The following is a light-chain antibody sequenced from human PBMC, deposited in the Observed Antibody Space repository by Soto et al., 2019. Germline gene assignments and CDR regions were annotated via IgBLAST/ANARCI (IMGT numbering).Light chain of an antibody. Sequence: EILLTQSPGTLSLSPGERATLSCRASQSVSSSYLAWYQQKPGQAPRLLIYGASSRATGIPDRFSGSGSGTDFTLTISRLEPEDFAVHYCQQYGSSPWTFGQGTKVDIK. J-gene: IGKJ1*01. CDR3: QQYGSSPWT. V-gene: IGKV3-20*01. CDR2: GAS. CDR1: QSVSSSY.